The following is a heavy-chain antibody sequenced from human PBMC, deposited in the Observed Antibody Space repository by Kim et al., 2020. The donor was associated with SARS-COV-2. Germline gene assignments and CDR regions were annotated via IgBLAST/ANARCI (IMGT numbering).Heavy chain of an antibody. CDR3: ARSRKLAPRPTYGMDV. CDR2: INHSGST. Sequence: SETLSLTCAVYGGSFSGYYWSWIRQPPGKGLEWIGEINHSGSTNYNPSLKSRVTISVDTSKNQFSLKLSSVTAADTAVYYCARSRKLAPRPTYGMDVWGQGTTVTVSS. V-gene: IGHV4-34*01. CDR1: GGSFSGYY. J-gene: IGHJ6*02.